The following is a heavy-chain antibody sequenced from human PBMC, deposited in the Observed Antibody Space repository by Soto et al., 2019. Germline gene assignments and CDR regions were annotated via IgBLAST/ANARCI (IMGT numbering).Heavy chain of an antibody. CDR1: GFTFSDYW. CDR3: VKDGGYCSSSTCYSPRNHYFDS. J-gene: IGHJ4*02. V-gene: IGHV3-7*03. D-gene: IGHD2-2*01. Sequence: LRLSCEASGFTFSDYWMSWVRQAPGKGPEWVANIKFDGSEKQYVDSVRGRFTISRDNSRNSLFLQMNSLRAGDTAVYYCVKDGGYCSSSTCYSPRNHYFDSWGQGTLVTVSS. CDR2: IKFDGSEK.